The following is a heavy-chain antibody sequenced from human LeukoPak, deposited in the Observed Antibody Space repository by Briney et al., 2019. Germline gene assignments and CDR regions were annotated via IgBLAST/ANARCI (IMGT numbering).Heavy chain of an antibody. Sequence: SQTLSLTHPLSAGSLSSRNCYSGRIRQTPGKGLEWFRSIYYRGSTHYNPTLKSRVTISVDTSKNQFSLKLSSVTAADTAVYYCARHWGDDIVVVRGCFDPWGQGTLVTDPS. CDR3: ARHWGDDIVVVRGCFDP. CDR2: IYYRGST. D-gene: IGHD2-2*01. J-gene: IGHJ5*02. V-gene: IGHV4-39*01. CDR1: AGSLSSRNCY.